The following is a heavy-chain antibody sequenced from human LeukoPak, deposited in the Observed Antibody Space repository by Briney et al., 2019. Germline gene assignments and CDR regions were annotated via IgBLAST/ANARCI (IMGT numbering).Heavy chain of an antibody. V-gene: IGHV1-8*03. CDR1: GYTFTSYD. CDR3: ARGRYDFWSGYFDY. D-gene: IGHD3-3*01. J-gene: IGHJ4*02. Sequence: ASVKVSCKASGYTFTSYDINWVRQATGQGLEWMGWMNPNSGNTGYAQKFQGRVTITRNTSISTAYMELSSLRSEDTAVYYCARGRYDFWSGYFDYWGQGTLVTVS. CDR2: MNPNSGNT.